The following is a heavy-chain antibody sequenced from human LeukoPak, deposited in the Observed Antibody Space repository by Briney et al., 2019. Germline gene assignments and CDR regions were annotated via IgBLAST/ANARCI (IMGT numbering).Heavy chain of an antibody. J-gene: IGHJ4*02. CDR3: ARHPRRSYPYYFDY. V-gene: IGHV4-39*01. CDR2: IYYTGST. Sequence: WETLSLTCTVSGGSISSSSFCWGWIRPPPGRGLVWFGSIYYTGSTYYNPSLKSRVTISVDTSKNQFSLMLTSVTAADTAVYYCARHPRRSYPYYFDYWGQGTLVTVSS. CDR1: GGSISSSSFC. D-gene: IGHD1-26*01.